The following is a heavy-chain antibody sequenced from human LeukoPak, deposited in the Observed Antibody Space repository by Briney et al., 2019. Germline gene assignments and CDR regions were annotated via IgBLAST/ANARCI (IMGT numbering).Heavy chain of an antibody. V-gene: IGHV4-59*01. CDR3: ARRPRNDILTGTPFDY. J-gene: IGHJ4*02. CDR2: IYYSGST. D-gene: IGHD3-9*01. CDR1: GGSISSYY. Sequence: SETLSLTCTVSGGSISSYYWSWIRQPPRKGLEWIGYIYYSGSTNYNPSLKSRVTISVDTSKNQFSLRLSSVTAADTAVYYCARRPRNDILTGTPFDYWGQGILVTVSS.